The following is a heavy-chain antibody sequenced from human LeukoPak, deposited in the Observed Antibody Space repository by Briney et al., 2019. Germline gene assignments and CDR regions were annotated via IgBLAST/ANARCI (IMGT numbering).Heavy chain of an antibody. CDR2: IYHSGST. CDR3: ARLKGVSVLRFLEWPGEGPNWFDP. V-gene: IGHV4-4*02. Sequence: KPSGTLSLTCAVSGGSISSNNWWGWVRQPPGKGLEWIGEIYHSGSTNYNPSLKSRVTISVDTSKNQFSLKLSSVTAADTAVYYCARLKGVSVLRFLEWPGEGPNWFDPWGQGTLVTVSS. J-gene: IGHJ5*02. CDR1: GGSISSNNW. D-gene: IGHD3-3*01.